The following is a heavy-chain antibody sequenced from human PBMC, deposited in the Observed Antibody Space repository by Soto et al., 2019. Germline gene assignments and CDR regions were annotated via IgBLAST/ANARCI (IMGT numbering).Heavy chain of an antibody. J-gene: IGHJ6*02. V-gene: IGHV1-46*01. CDR1: GYTFTSYY. Sequence: QVQLVQSGAEVKKPGASVKVSCKASGYTFTSYYMHWVRQAPGQGLEWMGIINPSGGSTSYAQKFQGRVTMTRDTSTSTVYMELSSLRSEDTAVHYCARDTISYSSSPPAYYYYYYGMDVWGQGTTVTVSS. CDR3: ARDTISYSSSPPAYYYYYYGMDV. CDR2: INPSGGST. D-gene: IGHD6-6*01.